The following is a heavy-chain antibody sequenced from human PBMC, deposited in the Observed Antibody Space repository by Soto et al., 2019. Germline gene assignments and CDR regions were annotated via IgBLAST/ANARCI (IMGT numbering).Heavy chain of an antibody. V-gene: IGHV4-34*01. CDR1: GGSFSGYY. J-gene: IGHJ6*02. D-gene: IGHD4-17*01. Sequence: SETLSLTCAVYGGSFSGYYWSWIRQPPGKGLEWIGEINHSGSTNYNPSLKSRVTISVDTSKNQFSLKLSSVTAADTAVYYCAAVTTNYYGMDVWGQGTTVTVSS. CDR3: AAVTTNYYGMDV. CDR2: INHSGST.